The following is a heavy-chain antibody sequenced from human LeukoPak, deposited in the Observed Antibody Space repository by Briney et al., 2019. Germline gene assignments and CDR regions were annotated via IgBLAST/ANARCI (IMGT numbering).Heavy chain of an antibody. D-gene: IGHD3-10*02. Sequence: PGGSLRLSCAASGFTFSSYGMSWVRQAPGKGLEWISHISTGTYIAYTDSVKGRFTISRDNAKNSLYLQMNSLRAEDTAVYYCAELGITMIGGVWGKGTTVTISS. J-gene: IGHJ6*04. CDR2: ISTGTYI. CDR3: AELGITMIGGV. V-gene: IGHV3-21*05. CDR1: GFTFSSYG.